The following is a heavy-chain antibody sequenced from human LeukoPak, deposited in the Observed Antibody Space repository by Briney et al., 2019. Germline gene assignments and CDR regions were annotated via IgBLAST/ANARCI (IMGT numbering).Heavy chain of an antibody. D-gene: IGHD2-15*01. CDR2: IYHSGST. CDR1: GYSISSGYY. J-gene: IGHJ3*02. CDR3: AGSIEGNAFDI. V-gene: IGHV4-38-2*01. Sequence: SSETLSLTCAVSGYSISSGYYWGWIRQPPGKGLEWIGSIYHSGSTYYNPSLKSRVTISVDTSKNQFSLKLSSVTAADTAVYYCAGSIEGNAFDIWGQGTMVTVSS.